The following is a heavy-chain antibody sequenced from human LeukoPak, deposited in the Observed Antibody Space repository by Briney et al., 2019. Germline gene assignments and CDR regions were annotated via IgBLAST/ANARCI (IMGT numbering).Heavy chain of an antibody. J-gene: IGHJ6*02. V-gene: IGHV5-51*01. CDR2: IYPGDSDT. CDR1: GYSFTSYW. D-gene: IGHD6-19*01. Sequence: GESLKISCKGSGYSFTSYWIGWVRQMPGKGLEWMGIIYPGDSDTRYSPSFQGQVTISADKSISTAYLQWSSLKTSDTAMYYCARIRVAVAGEFYYYYYGMDVWGQGTTVTVSS. CDR3: ARIRVAVAGEFYYYYYGMDV.